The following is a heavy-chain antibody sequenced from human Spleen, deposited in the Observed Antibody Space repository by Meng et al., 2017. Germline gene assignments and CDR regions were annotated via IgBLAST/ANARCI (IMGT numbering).Heavy chain of an antibody. V-gene: IGHV1-24*01. CDR2: FDPDDGEM. CDR1: GHTLTEVS. CDR3: ARYRSLLSGNYLDY. Sequence: QVQQVQSGAGGRRPGPSVKVPCKVPGHTLTEVSMHWGRQAPGKGLEWMGGFDPDDGEMIYGQKFQGRVTVTEDTSTDTAYMELSSLRSEDTAVYYCARYRSLLSGNYLDYWGQGTLVTVSS. J-gene: IGHJ4*02. D-gene: IGHD3-3*01.